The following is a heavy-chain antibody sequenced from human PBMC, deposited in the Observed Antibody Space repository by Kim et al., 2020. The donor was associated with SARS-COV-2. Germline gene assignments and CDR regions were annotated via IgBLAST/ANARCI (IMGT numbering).Heavy chain of an antibody. J-gene: IGHJ4*02. D-gene: IGHD5-18*01. Sequence: YADSVKGRFTISRDNSKNTLYLQMNSLRAEDTAVYYCAKDHGGYSYVDYWGQGTLVTVSS. V-gene: IGHV3-30*02. CDR3: AKDHGGYSYVDY.